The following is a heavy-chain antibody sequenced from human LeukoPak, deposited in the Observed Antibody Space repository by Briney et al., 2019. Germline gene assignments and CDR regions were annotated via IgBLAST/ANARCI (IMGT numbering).Heavy chain of an antibody. CDR2: ISYDGKKT. J-gene: IGHJ4*02. CDR1: GFTFSHFA. Sequence: GGSLRLSCEASGFTFSHFAMHWVRQAPGKGLEWVAVISYDGKKTYYADSVKGRFTLSRDDSQNTVYLQMNSLRDDDTALYYCVRGSKIRGVIPEGEFDYWGQGTLVTVS. CDR3: VRGSKIRGVIPEGEFDY. V-gene: IGHV3-30*04. D-gene: IGHD3-10*01.